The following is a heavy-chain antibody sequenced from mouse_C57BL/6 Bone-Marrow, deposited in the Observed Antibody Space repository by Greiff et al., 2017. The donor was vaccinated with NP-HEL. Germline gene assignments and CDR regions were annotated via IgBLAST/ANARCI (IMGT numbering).Heavy chain of an antibody. CDR2: IDPENGDT. V-gene: IGHV14-4*01. D-gene: IGHD1-1*01. J-gene: IGHJ1*03. Sequence: EVQLQQSGAELVRPGASVKLSCTASGFNIKDDYMHWVKQRPEQGLEWIGWIDPENGDTEYASKFQGKATITADTSSNTAYLQLSSLTSEDTAVYYCTSVTTVAVFYWYFDVWGTGTTVTVSS. CDR1: GFNIKDDY. CDR3: TSVTTVAVFYWYFDV.